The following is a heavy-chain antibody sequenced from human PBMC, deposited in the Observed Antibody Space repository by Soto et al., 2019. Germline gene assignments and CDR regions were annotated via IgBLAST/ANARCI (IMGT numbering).Heavy chain of an antibody. CDR3: ARPRGPRGYDLIDY. D-gene: IGHD5-12*01. CDR1: GFPFSSFS. CDR2: ISPGGNSV. Sequence: EVHVVESGGGLVKPGGSLRLACAASGFPFSSFSWNWVRQAPGKGLEWVSSISPGGNSVYYADSVKGRFTISRDNAKNSLYLQMNNLRAEDAAVYYWARPRGPRGYDLIDYWGQGTLVTVSS. V-gene: IGHV3-21*01. J-gene: IGHJ4*02.